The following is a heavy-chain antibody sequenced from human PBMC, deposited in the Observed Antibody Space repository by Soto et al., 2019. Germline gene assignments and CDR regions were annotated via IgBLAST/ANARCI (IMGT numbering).Heavy chain of an antibody. CDR3: ARRRAVVAARPYYYYARDV. J-gene: IGHJ6*02. CDR2: MKPNSGDT. D-gene: IGHD6-6*01. CDR1: GYTFTSYD. Sequence: QVQLVQSGAEVKKPGASVKVSCKTSGYTFTSYDINWVRQAPGQGLEWMGWMKPNSGDTGYAPKFQGRVNMTRNTSTGTAYRELSSLRSEDTAVYYWARRRAVVAARPYYYYARDVWGQGTTVTVSS. V-gene: IGHV1-8*01.